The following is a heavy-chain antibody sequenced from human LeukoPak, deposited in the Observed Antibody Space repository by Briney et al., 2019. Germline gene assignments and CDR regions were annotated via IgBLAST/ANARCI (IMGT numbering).Heavy chain of an antibody. V-gene: IGHV4-31*03. J-gene: IGHJ5*02. CDR3: GRDRGYYDSSGPTGFDP. Sequence: SETLSLTCTVSGGSISSGGYYWSWIRQHPGKGLEWIGYIYYSGSTYYNPSLKSRVTISVDTSKNQFSLKLSSVTAADTAVYYCGRDRGYYDSSGPTGFDPWGQGTLVTVSS. CDR1: GGSISSGGYY. CDR2: IYYSGST. D-gene: IGHD3-22*01.